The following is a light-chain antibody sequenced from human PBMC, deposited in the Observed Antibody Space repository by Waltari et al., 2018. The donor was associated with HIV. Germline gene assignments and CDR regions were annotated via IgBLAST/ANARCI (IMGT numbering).Light chain of an antibody. CDR3: QVWDSSSAHVV. CDR1: NVGSQV. J-gene: IGLJ2*01. Sequence: SYELTQPPSVSVAPGQTARITCVGNNVGSQVVNWYQQKPGQAPVVVVDDDIDRPSGILERFSGSTSGNTATLSISRVEVGDEADYYCQVWDSSSAHVVFGGGTMLTVL. V-gene: IGLV3-21*02. CDR2: DDI.